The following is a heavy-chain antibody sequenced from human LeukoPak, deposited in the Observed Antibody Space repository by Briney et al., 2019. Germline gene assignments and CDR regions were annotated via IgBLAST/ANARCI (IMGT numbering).Heavy chain of an antibody. Sequence: GRSLRLSCAASGFTFSSYWMHWVRQAPGKGLVWVSRINSDGSSTSYADSVKGRFTISRDNAKNTLYLQMNSLRAEDTAVYYCAAQPCSVGRCYLDYWGQGTLVTVSS. CDR3: AAQPCSVGRCYLDY. CDR2: INSDGSST. V-gene: IGHV3-74*01. CDR1: GFTFSSYW. J-gene: IGHJ4*02. D-gene: IGHD2-15*01.